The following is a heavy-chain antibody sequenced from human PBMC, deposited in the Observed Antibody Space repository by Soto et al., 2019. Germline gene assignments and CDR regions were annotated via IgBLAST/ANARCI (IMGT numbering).Heavy chain of an antibody. V-gene: IGHV3-49*03. D-gene: IGHD3-22*01. CDR2: IRSKGYGGTT. CDR3: ARVGSASLMVVVIADH. J-gene: IGHJ4*02. Sequence: PGGSLRLSCTTSGFTFGDYAMSWFRQAPGKGLGWVGFIRSKGYGGTTQYAASVKGRFTISRDDSESIAYLQMDSLKTEDTALYYCARVGSASLMVVVIADHWGQGTQVTVSS. CDR1: GFTFGDYA.